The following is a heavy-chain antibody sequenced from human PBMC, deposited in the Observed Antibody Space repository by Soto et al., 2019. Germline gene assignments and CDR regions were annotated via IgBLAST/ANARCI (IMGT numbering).Heavy chain of an antibody. V-gene: IGHV3-30*18. CDR2: VSYDGYNK. CDR1: GFAFSNFG. CDR3: AKDKGSTGYLDL. D-gene: IGHD3-22*01. J-gene: IGHJ5*02. Sequence: GGSLRLSCAASGFAFSNFGMTWVRQAPGKGLEWEAVVSYDGYNKYYADSVKGRFTISRDNSKNTLYLQMNDLRAEDTAVYYCAKDKGSTGYLDLWGQGTLVTVSS.